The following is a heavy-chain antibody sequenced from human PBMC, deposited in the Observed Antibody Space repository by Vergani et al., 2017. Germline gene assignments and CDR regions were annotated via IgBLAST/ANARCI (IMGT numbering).Heavy chain of an antibody. CDR2: IQFDGSNQ. V-gene: IGHV3-30*02. J-gene: IGHJ4*02. D-gene: IGHD3-16*01. CDR1: GFTLSNYD. Sequence: QVQLVESGGGVVQRGGSLRLSCATSGFTLSNYDMQWIRQGPGKGLEFVALIQFDGSNQYYANSVKGRFTLSRDFSKNTLYLQMNSLRTDDTATYYCAKHFRGWGIDYWCQGTKVIVSS. CDR3: AKHFRGWGIDY.